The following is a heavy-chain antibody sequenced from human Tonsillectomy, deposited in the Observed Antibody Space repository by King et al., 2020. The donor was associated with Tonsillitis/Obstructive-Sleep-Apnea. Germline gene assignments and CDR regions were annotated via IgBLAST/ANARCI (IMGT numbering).Heavy chain of an antibody. CDR2: IWDDGSNK. CDR3: ARDGFNAFDI. V-gene: IGHV3-33*01. J-gene: IGHJ3*02. Sequence: VQLVESGGGVVQPGRSLRLSCAASGFTFSSYGLHWVRQAPGKGLEWVAVIWDDGSNKYYADSVKGRFTISRDNSKNTLYLHMNSLRAEDTAVYYCARDGFNAFDIWGQGTMVTVSS. CDR1: GFTFSSYG.